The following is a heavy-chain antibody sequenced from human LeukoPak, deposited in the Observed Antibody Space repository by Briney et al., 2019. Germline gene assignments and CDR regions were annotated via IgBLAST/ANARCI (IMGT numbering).Heavy chain of an antibody. Sequence: SVKVSCKASGGTFSSYTISWVRQAPGQGLEWMGRIIPILGIANYAQKFQGRVTITADKSTSTAYMELSSLRSEDTAVYYCARARYQLLYRLNWFDPWGQGTLVTVSS. V-gene: IGHV1-69*02. J-gene: IGHJ5*02. D-gene: IGHD2-2*02. CDR2: IIPILGIA. CDR3: ARARYQLLYRLNWFDP. CDR1: GGTFSSYT.